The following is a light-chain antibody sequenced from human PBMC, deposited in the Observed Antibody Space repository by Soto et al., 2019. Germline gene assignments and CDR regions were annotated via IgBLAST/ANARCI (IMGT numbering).Light chain of an antibody. CDR2: EVS. Sequence: QSALTQPASVSGSPGQSITISCTGTSSDIGDYNYVSWYQQHPGKAPKLMIYEVSDRPSGVSNRFSGSKSGNTASLTISGLQADDEADYYCTSYTRGSTYVFGTGTKLTVL. CDR1: SSDIGDYNY. V-gene: IGLV2-14*01. J-gene: IGLJ1*01. CDR3: TSYTRGSTYV.